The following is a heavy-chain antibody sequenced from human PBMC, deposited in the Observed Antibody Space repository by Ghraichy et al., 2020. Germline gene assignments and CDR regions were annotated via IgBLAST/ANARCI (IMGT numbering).Heavy chain of an antibody. Sequence: PETLSLTCTVSGGSISSYYWSWIRQPAGKGLEWIGRIYTSGSTNYNPSLKSRVTMSVDTSKNQFSLKLSSVTAADTAVYYCARAVAGSKRSPYYFDYWGQGTLVTVSS. CDR3: ARAVAGSKRSPYYFDY. J-gene: IGHJ4*02. D-gene: IGHD6-19*01. V-gene: IGHV4-4*07. CDR2: IYTSGST. CDR1: GGSISSYY.